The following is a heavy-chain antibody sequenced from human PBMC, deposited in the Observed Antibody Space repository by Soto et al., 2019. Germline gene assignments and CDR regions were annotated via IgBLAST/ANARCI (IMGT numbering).Heavy chain of an antibody. CDR3: AMVDVYVTPNPQDV. CDR1: TRYG. D-gene: IGHD3-16*01. CDR2: INTYNGNT. V-gene: IGHV1-18*01. Sequence: TRYGIGWARQAPGQGLEWMGWINTYNGNTNYAQNVQGRVTLTTDTSTSTAYMELRSLRSNDTAIYYCAMVDVYVTPNPQDVWGQGTTVIVSS. J-gene: IGHJ6*02.